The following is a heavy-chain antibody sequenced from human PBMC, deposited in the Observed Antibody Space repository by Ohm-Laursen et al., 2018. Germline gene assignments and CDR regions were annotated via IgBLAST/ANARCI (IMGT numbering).Heavy chain of an antibody. J-gene: IGHJ4*02. CDR2: ISHSRST. Sequence: PSDTLSLTCTVYGGSFSGHYWNWIRQPPGKGLEWIGEISHSRSTKYNSSFKSRVTISVDTSKNQFSLKLSSVTAADTAVYYCARGSETGSYYGYWGQGTLVTVSS. V-gene: IGHV4-34*01. D-gene: IGHD1-26*01. CDR3: ARGSETGSYYGY. CDR1: GGSFSGHY.